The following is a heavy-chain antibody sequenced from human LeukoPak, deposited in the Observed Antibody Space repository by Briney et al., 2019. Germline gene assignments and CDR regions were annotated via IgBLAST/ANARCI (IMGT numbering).Heavy chain of an antibody. Sequence: GGSLRLSCAASGFTFSDYYMSWIRQAPGKGLEWVSYISSSGSTIYYADSVKGRFTISRDNAKNSLYLQMNSLRAEDTAVYYCARVGSGWSNYYYYMDVWGKGTTVTVSS. CDR3: ARVGSGWSNYYYYMDV. V-gene: IGHV3-11*01. J-gene: IGHJ6*03. CDR1: GFTFSDYY. CDR2: ISSSGSTI. D-gene: IGHD6-19*01.